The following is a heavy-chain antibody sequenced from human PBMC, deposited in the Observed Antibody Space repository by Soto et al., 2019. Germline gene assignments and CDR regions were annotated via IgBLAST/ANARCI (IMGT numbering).Heavy chain of an antibody. Sequence: SETLSLTCTVSGASISRYYWSWIRQPPGKGLEWIGYIYHSEATTTRYNPSLETRVTISADTSKSQFSLRLNSVTAADTAVYHCARGTFNYGPGIFDHWGQGTLVTVSS. J-gene: IGHJ4*02. CDR2: IYHSEATTT. CDR3: ARGTFNYGPGIFDH. V-gene: IGHV4-59*01. CDR1: GASISRYY. D-gene: IGHD3-10*01.